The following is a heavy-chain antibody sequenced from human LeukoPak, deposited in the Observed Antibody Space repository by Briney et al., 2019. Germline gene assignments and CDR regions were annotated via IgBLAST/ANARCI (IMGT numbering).Heavy chain of an antibody. CDR3: ARLGYCGGDCSHDAFDI. CDR2: IYPGDSDS. Sequence: GESLKIPCKGSGYRFTSYWIGWVRQMPGKGLEWMGIIYPGDSDSRYSPSFQGQVTISADKSISTAYLQWSSLKASDTAMYYCARLGYCGGDCSHDAFDIWGQGTMVTVSS. CDR1: GYRFTSYW. D-gene: IGHD2-21*01. V-gene: IGHV5-51*01. J-gene: IGHJ3*02.